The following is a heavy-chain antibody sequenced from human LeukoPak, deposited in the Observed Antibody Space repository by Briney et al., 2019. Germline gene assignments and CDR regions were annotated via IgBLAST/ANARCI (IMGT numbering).Heavy chain of an antibody. D-gene: IGHD3-22*01. CDR3: ARDISGYLTD. Sequence: GGSLRLSCTASGFSVSGYAVHWVRQAPGKGLEWVALISYDGSNKYYADSVKGRFTISRDNAKNTLYLQMNSLRAEDTAVYYCARDISGYLTDWGQGTLVTVSS. CDR1: GFSVSGYA. J-gene: IGHJ4*02. CDR2: ISYDGSNK. V-gene: IGHV3-30*04.